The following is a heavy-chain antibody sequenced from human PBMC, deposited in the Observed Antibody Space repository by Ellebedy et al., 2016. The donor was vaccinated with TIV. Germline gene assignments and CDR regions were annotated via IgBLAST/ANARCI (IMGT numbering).Heavy chain of an antibody. CDR1: GFTFSNYA. D-gene: IGHD1-14*01. CDR3: ASQTGPRFDP. CDR2: TSGGGATT. J-gene: IGHJ5*02. Sequence: PGGSLRLSCAASGFTFSNYAMSWVRQAPGKGLEWVSGTSGGGATTYYADSVKGRFTISRDDAKNSLYLQMNSLRAEDTAVYYCASQTGPRFDPWGQGTLVTVSS. V-gene: IGHV3-23*01.